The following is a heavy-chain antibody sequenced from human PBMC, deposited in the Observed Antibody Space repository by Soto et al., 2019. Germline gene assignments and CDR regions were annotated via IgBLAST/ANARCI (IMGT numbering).Heavy chain of an antibody. CDR2: IYYSGST. Sequence: QVQLQESGPGLVKPSQTLSLTCTVSGGSISSGGYYWSWIRQHAGKGLERIGYIYYSGSTYYNPSLKRRVTISVDTSKNQFSLKLSSVTAADTAVYYCARDRGIAAAGTRWFDPWGQGTLVTVSS. D-gene: IGHD6-13*01. CDR1: GGSISSGGYY. V-gene: IGHV4-31*03. CDR3: ARDRGIAAAGTRWFDP. J-gene: IGHJ5*02.